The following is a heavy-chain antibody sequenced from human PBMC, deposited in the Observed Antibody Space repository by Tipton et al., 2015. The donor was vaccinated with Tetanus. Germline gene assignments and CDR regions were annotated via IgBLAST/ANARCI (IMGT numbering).Heavy chain of an antibody. Sequence: TLSLTCAVYGESFSDYYWNWIRQPPGKGLEWIGYYFYRGNTNYLPSLKSRVAISVDTTKNQVSLQLNSVTAADTAVYYCARGGYYPTYFDIWGRGALVTVSS. CDR1: GESFSDYY. J-gene: IGHJ2*01. CDR3: ARGGYYPTYFDI. CDR2: YFYRGNT. V-gene: IGHV4-59*01. D-gene: IGHD1-26*01.